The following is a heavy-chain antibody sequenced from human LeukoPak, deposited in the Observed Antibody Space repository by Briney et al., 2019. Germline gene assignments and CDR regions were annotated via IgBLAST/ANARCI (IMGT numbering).Heavy chain of an antibody. J-gene: IGHJ5*02. CDR2: ISPNSGGT. CDR1: GYTFTGYY. CDR3: ARDNSVGGIAWWFDP. V-gene: IGHV1-2*02. D-gene: IGHD1-26*01. Sequence: APVKVSCKASGYTFTGYYMHWVRQAPGQGLEWMGWISPNSGGTNYAQKFQGRITLTRDMSATTDYMELSSLTSEDTAVYYCARDNSVGGIAWWFDPWGQGTLVTVSS.